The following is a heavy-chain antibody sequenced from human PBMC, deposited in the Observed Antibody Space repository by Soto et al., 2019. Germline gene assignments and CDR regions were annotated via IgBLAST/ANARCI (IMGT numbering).Heavy chain of an antibody. Sequence: EVKLLESGGGLVQPGGSLRLSCATSGFTCSSYAISWVRQAPGKGLEWVSVISGSDGSTYYADSVKGRFTISRYNSKNTLSPHMTGLRGEDTAVYYCAENAGLVSLYPPEFDPRGQGTLVTVSS. CDR3: AENAGLVSLYPPEFDP. D-gene: IGHD2-8*01. CDR2: ISGSDGST. J-gene: IGHJ5*02. V-gene: IGHV3-23*01. CDR1: GFTCSSYA.